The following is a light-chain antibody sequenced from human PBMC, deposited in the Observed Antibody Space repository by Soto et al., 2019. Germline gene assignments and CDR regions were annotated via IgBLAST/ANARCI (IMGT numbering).Light chain of an antibody. V-gene: IGLV2-8*01. CDR1: SSDVGGYNY. J-gene: IGLJ1*01. CDR3: SSYAGSIYV. CDR2: EVS. Sequence: QSVLTQPPSASGSPGQSVTISCTGTSSDVGGYNYVSWYQQHPGKAPKLMIYEVSKRPSGVPDRFSGSKSGNTASLTVSGLQAEDEADYYCSSYAGSIYVFGTGTKVPS.